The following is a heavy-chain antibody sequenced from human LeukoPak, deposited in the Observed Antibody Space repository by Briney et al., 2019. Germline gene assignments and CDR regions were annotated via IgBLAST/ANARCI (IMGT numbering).Heavy chain of an antibody. D-gene: IGHD6-6*01. CDR3: AGSRPSDAFDI. Sequence: SETLSLTCAVYDGSFNDYYWSWIRQPPGKGLEWIGETKHSGSTKYNPSLKSRVTISVDKSKNQFSLKLKSVTAADTAVYYCAGSRPSDAFDIWGQGTMVTVSS. CDR2: TKHSGST. J-gene: IGHJ3*02. CDR1: DGSFNDYY. V-gene: IGHV4-34*01.